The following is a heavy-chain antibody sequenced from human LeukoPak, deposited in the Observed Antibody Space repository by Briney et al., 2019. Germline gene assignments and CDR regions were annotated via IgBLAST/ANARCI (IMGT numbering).Heavy chain of an antibody. V-gene: IGHV4-39*01. D-gene: IGHD5-12*01. CDR1: GGSISSSSYY. CDR3: ARGAVATITRPLRSFDY. CDR2: IYYSGST. Sequence: SETLSLTCTVSGGSISSSSYYWGWIRRPPGKGLEWIGSIYYSGSTYYNPSLKSRVTISVDTSKNQFSLKLSSVTAADTAVYYCARGAVATITRPLRSFDYWGQGTLVTVSS. J-gene: IGHJ4*02.